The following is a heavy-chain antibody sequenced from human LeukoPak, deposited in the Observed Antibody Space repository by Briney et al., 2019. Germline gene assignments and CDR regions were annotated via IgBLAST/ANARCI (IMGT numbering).Heavy chain of an antibody. D-gene: IGHD3-22*01. CDR1: GGSISNWY. J-gene: IGHJ4*02. CDR3: ARGEMTTDYYYDSSGDFDY. Sequence: PSETLSLTCTVSGGSISNWYWGWFRQPAGKGLEWIGRIYTSGSTIYDPSLKSRVTISVDTSKNQFSLKLSSVTAADTAVYYCARGEMTTDYYYDSSGDFDYWGQGTLVTVSS. V-gene: IGHV4-4*07. CDR2: IYTSGST.